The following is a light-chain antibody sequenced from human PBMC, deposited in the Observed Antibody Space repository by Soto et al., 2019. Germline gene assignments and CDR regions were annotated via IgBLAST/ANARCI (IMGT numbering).Light chain of an antibody. CDR1: SSDVGGYNY. J-gene: IGLJ2*01. CDR3: SSYTSSSTLMV. CDR2: DVS. V-gene: IGLV2-14*01. Sequence: QSALTQPASVSGSPGQSITISCTGTSSDVGGYNYVSWYQQHPGKAPKLMIYDVSNRPSGVSNRYSGSKSDNTASLTISGLQADDEADYYCSSYTSSSTLMVFGGGTKVTVL.